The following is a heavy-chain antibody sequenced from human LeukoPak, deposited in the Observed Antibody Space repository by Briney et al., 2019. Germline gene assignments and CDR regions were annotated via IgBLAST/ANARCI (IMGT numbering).Heavy chain of an antibody. CDR1: GGSISSYY. V-gene: IGHV4-4*07. CDR2: IYSSGST. CDR3: ARDRGITGATWYFDL. J-gene: IGHJ2*01. D-gene: IGHD1-20*01. Sequence: SETLSLTCTVSGGSISSYYWSWIRQPAGKGLEWIGRIYSSGSTNYNPSLESRVTMSVDTSKNQFSLKLSSVTAADTAVYYCARDRGITGATWYFDLWGRGTLVTVSS.